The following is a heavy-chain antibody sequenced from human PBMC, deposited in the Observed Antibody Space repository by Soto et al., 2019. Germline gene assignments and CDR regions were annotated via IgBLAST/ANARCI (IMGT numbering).Heavy chain of an antibody. D-gene: IGHD1-26*01. CDR3: ARDVGDSGSHWFDS. CDR2: INPSGSST. Sequence: EASVKVSCKASGYIFSNYYIHWVRQAPGQGLEWVGIINPSGSSTRYAQNFQGRVTMTRDTSSNTVYMELSSLRFEDTAVYYCARDVGDSGSHWFDSWGQGSLVTVSS. J-gene: IGHJ5*01. V-gene: IGHV1-46*01. CDR1: GYIFSNYY.